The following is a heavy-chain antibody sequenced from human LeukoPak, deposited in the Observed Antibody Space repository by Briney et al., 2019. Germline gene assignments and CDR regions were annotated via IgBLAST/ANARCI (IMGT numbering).Heavy chain of an antibody. D-gene: IGHD5-18*01. V-gene: IGHV3-33*01. CDR3: AIGGYSYGDGDWFDP. Sequence: GGFLRLSCAASGFTFSSYGMHWVRQAPGKGLEWVAVIWYDGSNKYYADSVKGRFTISRDNSKNTLYLQMNSLRAEDTAVYYCAIGGYSYGDGDWFDPWGQGTLVTVSS. CDR2: IWYDGSNK. CDR1: GFTFSSYG. J-gene: IGHJ5*02.